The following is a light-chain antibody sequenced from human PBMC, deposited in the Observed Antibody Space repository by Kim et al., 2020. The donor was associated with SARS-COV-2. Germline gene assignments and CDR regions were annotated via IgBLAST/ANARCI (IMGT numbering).Light chain of an antibody. J-gene: IGKJ5*01. Sequence: ASVGDRVTITCLASQDIANDLGWYQQNPGRAPKRLIYGASNLQSGVPSRFSGSGSETEFTLTINSLQPEDFAIYFCLQHRTYPITFGQGTRLDIK. CDR1: QDIAND. V-gene: IGKV1-17*01. CDR3: LQHRTYPIT. CDR2: GAS.